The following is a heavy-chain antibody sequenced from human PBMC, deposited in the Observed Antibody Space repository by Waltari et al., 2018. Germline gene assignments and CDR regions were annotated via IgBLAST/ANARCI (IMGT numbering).Heavy chain of an antibody. D-gene: IGHD3-10*01. CDR2: INHRGST. CDR1: GGPLSSYF. J-gene: IGHJ5*02. CDR3: VRGAFEFYSSSFGKGGWFDP. V-gene: IGHV4-34*01. Sequence: QVQLQQWGAGLLKPSETLSLSCAVYGGPLSSYFWSWIRQCPRKGLEWIGEINHRGSTNYNPSLMGRGTISVDTSKNQFSLKLSSVTAADTAVYYCVRGAFEFYSSSFGKGGWFDPWGQGTPVTVSS.